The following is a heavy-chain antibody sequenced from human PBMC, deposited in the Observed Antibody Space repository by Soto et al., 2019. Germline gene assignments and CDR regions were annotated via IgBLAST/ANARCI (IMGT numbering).Heavy chain of an antibody. D-gene: IGHD3-10*01. Sequence: QITLKESGPTLVKPTQTLTLTCSFSGFSLSTTGVGVGWIRQSPGKALEWLAIIYWDNDKHYSPSLKSRVTITNDTSKNPVVLTVTNMDPVDTGTYYCARALWFGELHWGQGALVTVSS. CDR3: ARALWFGELH. CDR2: IYWDNDK. J-gene: IGHJ4*02. V-gene: IGHV2-5*02. CDR1: GFSLSTTGVG.